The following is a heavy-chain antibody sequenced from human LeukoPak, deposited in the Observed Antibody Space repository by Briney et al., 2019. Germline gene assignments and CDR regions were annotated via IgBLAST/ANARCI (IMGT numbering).Heavy chain of an antibody. CDR3: ARDARTVTTLFDY. J-gene: IGHJ4*02. CDR2: ISSSSSYI. D-gene: IGHD4-17*01. V-gene: IGHV3-21*01. Sequence: GGSLRLSCAASGFTFSSYSMNWVRQAPGKGLEWVSSISSSSSYIYYADSVKGRFTISRDNAKNSLYLQMNSLRAEDTAVYYCARDARTVTTLFDYRGQGTLVTVSS. CDR1: GFTFSSYS.